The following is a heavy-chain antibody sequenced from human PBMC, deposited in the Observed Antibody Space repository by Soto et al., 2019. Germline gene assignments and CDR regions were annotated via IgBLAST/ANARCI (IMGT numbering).Heavy chain of an antibody. J-gene: IGHJ4*02. V-gene: IGHV3-33*01. Sequence: QVQLVESGGGVVQPGRSLRLSCAASGFTFSSYGMHWVRQAPGKGLEWVAGIWYDGSNKYYADSVKGRFTISRDNSKNTLYLQMNSLRAEDTAVYYCAREEWDYWGQGTLVTVSS. CDR2: IWYDGSNK. CDR1: GFTFSSYG. CDR3: AREEWDY. D-gene: IGHD2-8*01.